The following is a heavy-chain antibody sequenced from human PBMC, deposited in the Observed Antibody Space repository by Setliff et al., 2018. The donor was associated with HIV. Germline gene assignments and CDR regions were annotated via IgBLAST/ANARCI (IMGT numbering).Heavy chain of an antibody. CDR2: ISAYNGNT. D-gene: IGHD3-22*01. Sequence: ASVKVSCKASGYTFTSYGISWVRQAPGQGLEWMGWISAYNGNTNYAQKLQGRVTMTTDTSTSTAYMELRSLRSDDTAVYYCARDYSPTFYYYDSSGTFDHWGQGTLVTVSS. J-gene: IGHJ4*02. CDR1: GYTFTSYG. V-gene: IGHV1-18*01. CDR3: ARDYSPTFYYYDSSGTFDH.